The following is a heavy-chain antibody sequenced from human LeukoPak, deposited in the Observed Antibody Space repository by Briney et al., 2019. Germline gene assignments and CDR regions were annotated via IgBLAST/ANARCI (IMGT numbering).Heavy chain of an antibody. V-gene: IGHV1-46*01. CDR1: GYTFTSYY. Sequence: ASVKVSCKASGYTFTSYYMHWVRRAPGQGLEWMGIINPSGGSTSYAQKFQGRVTMTRDTSTSTVYMELSSLRSEDTAVYYCARDKTAHYYDSSGYAIGIWGQGTMVTVSS. J-gene: IGHJ3*02. D-gene: IGHD3-22*01. CDR3: ARDKTAHYYDSSGYAIGI. CDR2: INPSGGST.